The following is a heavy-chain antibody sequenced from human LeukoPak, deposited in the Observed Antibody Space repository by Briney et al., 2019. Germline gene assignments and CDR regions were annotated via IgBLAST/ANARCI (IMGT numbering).Heavy chain of an antibody. V-gene: IGHV1-69*02. Sequence: SVKVSCKASGGTFSSYTINWVRQAPGQGLEWMGRIIPILGIANYAQKFQGRVTITADKSTSTAYMELSSLRSEDTAVYYCASEATVTPDAFDIWGQGTMVTVSS. CDR2: IIPILGIA. CDR1: GGTFSSYT. J-gene: IGHJ3*02. CDR3: ASEATVTPDAFDI. D-gene: IGHD4-17*01.